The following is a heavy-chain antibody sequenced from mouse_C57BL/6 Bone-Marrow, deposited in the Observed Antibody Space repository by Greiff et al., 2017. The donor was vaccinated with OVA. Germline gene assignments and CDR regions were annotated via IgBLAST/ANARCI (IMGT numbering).Heavy chain of an antibody. V-gene: IGHV1-69*01. Sequence: QVQLKQPGAELVMPGASVKLSCKASGYTFTSYWMHWVKQRPGQGLEWIGEIDPSDSYTNYNQKFKGKSTLTVDKSSSTAYMQLSSLTSEDSAVYYCARGEMVTRFAYWGQGTLVTVSA. J-gene: IGHJ3*01. CDR1: GYTFTSYW. CDR3: ARGEMVTRFAY. D-gene: IGHD2-2*01. CDR2: IDPSDSYT.